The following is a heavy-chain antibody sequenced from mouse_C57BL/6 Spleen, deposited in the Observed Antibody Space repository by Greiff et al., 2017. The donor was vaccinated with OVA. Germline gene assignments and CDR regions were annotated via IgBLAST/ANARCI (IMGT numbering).Heavy chain of an antibody. Sequence: EVKVVESGGGLVQSGRSLRLSCATSGFTFSDFYMEWVRQAPGKGLEWIAASRNKANDYTTEYSASVKGRFIVSRDTSQSILYLQMNALRAEDTAIYYCARDRAGAFDYWGQGTTLTVSS. CDR1: GFTFSDFY. J-gene: IGHJ2*01. D-gene: IGHD1-1*02. CDR3: ARDRAGAFDY. CDR2: SRNKANDYTT. V-gene: IGHV7-1*01.